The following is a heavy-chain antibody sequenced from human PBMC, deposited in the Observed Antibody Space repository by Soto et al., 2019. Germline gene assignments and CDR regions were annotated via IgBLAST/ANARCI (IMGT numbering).Heavy chain of an antibody. CDR3: ARGPSYSDYYYYYYGMDV. V-gene: IGHV3-7*03. D-gene: IGHD1-26*01. J-gene: IGHJ6*02. Sequence: PGGSLRLSCAASGFTFSGYWMTWVRQAPGKGLEWVADIKKDGTEKYYVDSVKGRFTISRDNDKKSVYLQMNGLTVEDTAVYRCARGPSYSDYYYYYYGMDVWGQGTTVTVSS. CDR2: IKKDGTEK. CDR1: GFTFSGYW.